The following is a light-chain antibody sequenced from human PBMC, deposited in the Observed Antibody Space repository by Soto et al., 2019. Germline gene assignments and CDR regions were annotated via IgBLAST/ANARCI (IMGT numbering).Light chain of an antibody. CDR2: DAS. CDR3: QQYGSSIT. V-gene: IGKV3-11*01. J-gene: IGKJ5*01. Sequence: IVFTQSPATLSLYTRERATLSCRASQSVSSYLAWYQQKPGQAPRLLIYDASNRATGIPARFSGSGSGTDFTLTISSLEPEDFAVYYCQQYGSSITFGQGARLEI. CDR1: QSVSSY.